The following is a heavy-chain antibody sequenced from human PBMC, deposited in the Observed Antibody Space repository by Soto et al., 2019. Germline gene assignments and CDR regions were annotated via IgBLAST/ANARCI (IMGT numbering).Heavy chain of an antibody. CDR3: ARESYDYYAFDI. Sequence: PGGSLRLSCAASGFTFSSYGMHWVRQAPGKGLEWVAVISYDGSNKYYADSVKGRFTISRDNAKNSLYLQMNSLRAEDTAVYYCARESYDYYAFDIWGQGTMVTVSS. CDR2: ISYDGSNK. J-gene: IGHJ3*02. CDR1: GFTFSSYG. D-gene: IGHD4-17*01. V-gene: IGHV3-30*03.